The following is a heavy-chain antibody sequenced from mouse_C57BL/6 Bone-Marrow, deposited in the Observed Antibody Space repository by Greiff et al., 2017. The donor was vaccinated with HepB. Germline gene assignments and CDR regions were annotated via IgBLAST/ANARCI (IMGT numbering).Heavy chain of an antibody. D-gene: IGHD4-1*01. CDR2: IYPGDGDT. J-gene: IGHJ2*01. Sequence: VKLMESGPELVKPGASVKISCKASGYAFSSSWMNWVKQRPGKGLEWIGRIYPGDGDTNYNGKFKGKATLTADKSSSTAYMQLSSLTSEDSAVYFCARWVTGSLFDYWGQGTALTVSS. V-gene: IGHV1-82*01. CDR1: GYAFSSSW. CDR3: ARWVTGSLFDY.